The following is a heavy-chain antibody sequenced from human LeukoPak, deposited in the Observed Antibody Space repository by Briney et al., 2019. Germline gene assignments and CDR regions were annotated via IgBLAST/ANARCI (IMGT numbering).Heavy chain of an antibody. D-gene: IGHD6-6*01. CDR1: GFIVSPYW. V-gene: IGHV3-7*01. CDR2: INQDGSEK. Sequence: GGSLRLSCVASGFIVSPYWMTWVRQAPGKGPEWVANINQDGSEKYYVDSVKGRFTISRDNAKNSLYLQMNNLRAEDTAVYYCARYSSSSEFWGQGTLVTVSS. CDR3: ARYSSSSEF. J-gene: IGHJ1*01.